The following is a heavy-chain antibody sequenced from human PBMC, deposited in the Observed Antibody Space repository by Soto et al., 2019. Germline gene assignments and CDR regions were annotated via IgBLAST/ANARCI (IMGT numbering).Heavy chain of an antibody. CDR1: GGSFSGYY. J-gene: IGHJ6*02. V-gene: IGHV4-34*01. Sequence: SETLSLTCAVYGGSFSGYYWSWIRQPPGKGLEWIGEINHSGSTNYNPSLKSRVTISVDTSKNQFSLKLSSVTAADTAVYYCARPKGIGLLPVDVWGQGTTVTVSS. D-gene: IGHD2-15*01. CDR2: INHSGST. CDR3: ARPKGIGLLPVDV.